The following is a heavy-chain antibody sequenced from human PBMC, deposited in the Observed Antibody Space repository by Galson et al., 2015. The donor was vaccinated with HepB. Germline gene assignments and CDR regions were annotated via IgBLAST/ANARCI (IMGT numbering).Heavy chain of an antibody. CDR1: GYTFTSYD. V-gene: IGHV1-8*01. CDR3: ARAEDSSTSSYYYYYYMDV. J-gene: IGHJ6*03. Sequence: SVKVSCKASGYTFTSYDINWVRQATGQGLEWMGWMNPNSGNTGYAQKFQGRVTMTRNTSISTAYMELSSLRSEDTAVYYCARAEDSSTSSYYYYYYMDVWGKGTTVTVSS. D-gene: IGHD2-2*01. CDR2: MNPNSGNT.